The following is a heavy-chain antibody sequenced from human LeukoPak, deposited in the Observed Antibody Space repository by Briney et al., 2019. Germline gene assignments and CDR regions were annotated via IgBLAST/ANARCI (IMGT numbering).Heavy chain of an antibody. Sequence: PGGSLRLSCAASGFTFSDYYMSWIRQAPGKGLEWVSYISSSGSTIYYADSVKGRFTISRDTAKKSLFLQMNSLRVEDTAVYYCARDQWLVTDAFDIWGQGTMVTVSS. CDR2: ISSSGSTI. D-gene: IGHD6-19*01. CDR3: ARDQWLVTDAFDI. CDR1: GFTFSDYY. J-gene: IGHJ3*02. V-gene: IGHV3-11*04.